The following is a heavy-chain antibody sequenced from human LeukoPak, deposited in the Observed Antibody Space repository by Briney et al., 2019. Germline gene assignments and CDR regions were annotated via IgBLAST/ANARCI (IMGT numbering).Heavy chain of an antibody. V-gene: IGHV3-30*04. CDR3: ARAGEDIVVVVAAGEDLRY. J-gene: IGHJ4*02. CDR1: GFTFSSYA. D-gene: IGHD2-15*01. Sequence: QPGGSLRLSCAASGFTFSSYAMHWVRQAPGKGLEWVAVISYDGSNKYYADSVKGRFTISRDNSKNTLYLQMNSLRAEDTAVYYCARAGEDIVVVVAAGEDLRYWGQGTLVTVSS. CDR2: ISYDGSNK.